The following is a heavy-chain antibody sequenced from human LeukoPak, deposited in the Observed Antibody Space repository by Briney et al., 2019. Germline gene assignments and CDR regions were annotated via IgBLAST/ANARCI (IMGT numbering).Heavy chain of an antibody. Sequence: GASVKVSCKASGYTFTGYYMHWVRQAPGQGLEWMGWINPNSGGTNYAQKFQGRVTMTRDTSISTAYMELSRLRSDDTAVYYCARVYGSGSGWFDPWGQGTLVTVSS. CDR3: ARVYGSGSGWFDP. J-gene: IGHJ5*02. V-gene: IGHV1-2*02. CDR2: INPNSGGT. D-gene: IGHD3-10*01. CDR1: GYTFTGYY.